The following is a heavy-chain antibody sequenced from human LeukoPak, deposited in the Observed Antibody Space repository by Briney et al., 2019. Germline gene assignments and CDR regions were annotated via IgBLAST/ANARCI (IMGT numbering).Heavy chain of an antibody. CDR1: GYTFTSYG. Sequence: ASVKVSCKASGYTFTSYGISWVRQAPGQGLEWMGWISAYNGNTNYAQKLQGRVTMTTDTSASTAYMELRSLRSDDTAVYYCARDPFSGTMVRGVRFDPWGQGTLVTVSS. J-gene: IGHJ5*02. D-gene: IGHD3-10*01. CDR2: ISAYNGNT. V-gene: IGHV1-18*01. CDR3: ARDPFSGTMVRGVRFDP.